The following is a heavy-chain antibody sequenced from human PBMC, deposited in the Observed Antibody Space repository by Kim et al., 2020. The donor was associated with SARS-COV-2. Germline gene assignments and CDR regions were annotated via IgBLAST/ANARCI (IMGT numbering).Heavy chain of an antibody. CDR3: ATDSSGYAYYFDY. CDR1: YE. CDR2: IYYSGST. D-gene: IGHD3-22*01. V-gene: IGHV4-30-4*01. J-gene: IGHJ4*02. Sequence: YEWNWTPQPPGKGLEWIGYIYYSGSTYYNPSLKSRVTISVDTSKNQFSLKLSSVTAADTAVYYCATDSSGYAYYFDYWGQGTLVTVSS.